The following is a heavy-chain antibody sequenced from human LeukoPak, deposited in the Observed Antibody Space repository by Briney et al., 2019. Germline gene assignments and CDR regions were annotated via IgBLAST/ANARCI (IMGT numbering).Heavy chain of an antibody. CDR2: ISHDGSNK. CDR1: GFTFSSYA. Sequence: PGGSLRLSCAASGFTFSSYAMHWVRQAPGKGLEWVAVISHDGSNKYYADSVKGRFTISRDNSKNTLYLQMNSLRAEDTAVYYCARDSGRLSGYPDYWGQGTLVTVSS. CDR3: ARDSGRLSGYPDY. J-gene: IGHJ4*02. V-gene: IGHV3-30*04. D-gene: IGHD3-22*01.